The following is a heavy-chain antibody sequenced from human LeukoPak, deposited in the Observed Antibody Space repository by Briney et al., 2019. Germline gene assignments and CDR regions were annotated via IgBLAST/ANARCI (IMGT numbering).Heavy chain of an antibody. Sequence: GSLRLSCAASGFTFSSYALHWVRQAPGMGLEWVAVISYDGSNKYYADSVKGRFTISRDNSKNTFYLQMNSLRAEDTAVYYCARDHGGSLSYGVDVWGQGTTVTVSS. D-gene: IGHD1-26*01. CDR3: ARDHGGSLSYGVDV. J-gene: IGHJ6*02. CDR1: GFTFSSYA. V-gene: IGHV3-30-3*01. CDR2: ISYDGSNK.